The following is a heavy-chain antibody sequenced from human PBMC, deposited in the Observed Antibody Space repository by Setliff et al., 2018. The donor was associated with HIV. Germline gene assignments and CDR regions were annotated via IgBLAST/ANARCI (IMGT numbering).Heavy chain of an antibody. Sequence: GGSLRLSCAASGFTFSTYWMSWFRQAPGKGLEWVANIKQDGSEKYYVDSVKGRFTISRDNSKNTLYLQMNSLRAEDTAVYYCARERWLRSHYYYYMDVWGKGTTVTVSS. V-gene: IGHV3-7*03. J-gene: IGHJ6*03. D-gene: IGHD5-12*01. CDR2: IKQDGSEK. CDR3: ARERWLRSHYYYYMDV. CDR1: GFTFSTYW.